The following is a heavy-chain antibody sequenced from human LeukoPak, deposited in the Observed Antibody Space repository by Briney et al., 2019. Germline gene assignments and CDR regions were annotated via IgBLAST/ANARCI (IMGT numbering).Heavy chain of an antibody. CDR1: GGSISSYY. CDR3: ARVVGATDAFDI. J-gene: IGHJ3*02. CDR2: ISYSGSS. V-gene: IGHV4-59*01. Sequence: SETLSLTCTVSGGSISSYYWSWIRQPPGKGLEWIGYISYSGSSNYNPSLKSRVSISVDTSKNQFSLKLNSVTAADTAVYYCARVVGATDAFDIWGQGTMVTVSS. D-gene: IGHD1-26*01.